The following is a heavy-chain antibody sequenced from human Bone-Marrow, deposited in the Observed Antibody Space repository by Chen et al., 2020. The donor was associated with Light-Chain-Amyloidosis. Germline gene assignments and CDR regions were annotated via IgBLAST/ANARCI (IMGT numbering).Heavy chain of an antibody. CDR3: ARRPGHIVVVTEGAFDI. CDR1: GGSIRSGGYY. J-gene: IGHJ3*02. Sequence: QVQLQESGPGLEKPSQTLSLTCTVSGGSIRSGGYYWSWIRQHPVKGLEWIGYIYYSGSTYYNPSLKSRVTISVDTSKNQFSLKLSSVTAADTAVYYCARRPGHIVVVTEGAFDIWGQGTMVTVSS. D-gene: IGHD2-21*02. CDR2: IYYSGST. V-gene: IGHV4-31*03.